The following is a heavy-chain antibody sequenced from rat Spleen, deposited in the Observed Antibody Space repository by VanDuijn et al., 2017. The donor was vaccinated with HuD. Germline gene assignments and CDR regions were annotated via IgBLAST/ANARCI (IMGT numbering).Heavy chain of an antibody. V-gene: IGHV2-30*01. CDR2: IWGDGST. CDR1: GVALSTFD. CDR3: ARDSSTHGTYYYDWFAY. D-gene: IGHD1-12*02. J-gene: IGHJ3*01. Sequence: QVQLPGQGLGLAQASQTLPLIDTASGVALSTFDVHWGRQPAGRGLEWMGGIWGDGSTDYNSALKSRLSISRDTSKSQVFLKMNSLQTEDIATYDCARDSSTHGTYYYDWFAYWGQGTLVTVSS.